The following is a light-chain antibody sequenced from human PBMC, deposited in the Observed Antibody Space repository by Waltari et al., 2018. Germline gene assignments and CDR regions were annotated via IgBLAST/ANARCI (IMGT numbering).Light chain of an antibody. V-gene: IGLV2-14*01. CDR2: DVS. J-gene: IGLJ2*01. CDR3: SSYTSSSTLVV. CDR1: SSDGGGYND. Sequence: QSALTQPASVSGSPGQSITISCTGTSSDGGGYNDVSWYQQHPGKAPKPMIYDVSNRPSGVSNRFSGSKSGNTASLTISGLQAEDEADYYCSSYTSSSTLVVFGGGTKLTVL.